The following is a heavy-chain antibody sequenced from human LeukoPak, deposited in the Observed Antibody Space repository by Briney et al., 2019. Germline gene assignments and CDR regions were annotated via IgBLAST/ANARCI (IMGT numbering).Heavy chain of an antibody. CDR2: ISSSGSTL. J-gene: IGHJ6*03. V-gene: IGHV3-48*03. CDR3: ARDKSSGWLYYYYYMDV. Sequence: GGSLRLSCAASGFTFSSYEMNWVRQAPGKGLEWVSYISSSGSTLYYADSVKGRFTISRDNAKNSLYLQMNSLRAEDTAVYYCARDKSSGWLYYYYYMDVWGKGTTVTVSS. D-gene: IGHD6-19*01. CDR1: GFTFSSYE.